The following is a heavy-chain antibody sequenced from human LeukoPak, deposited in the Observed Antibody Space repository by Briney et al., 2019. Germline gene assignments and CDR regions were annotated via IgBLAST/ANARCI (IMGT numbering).Heavy chain of an antibody. CDR3: ARDYGSRSYEYWFDP. V-gene: IGHV4-59*01. CDR1: GDSISSYY. J-gene: IGHJ5*02. D-gene: IGHD3-10*01. Sequence: SETLSLTCTVSGDSISSYYWSWIRQPPGKGLEWIGYIYYSGSTDYNPSLKSRVTISVDTSKNQFSLKLSSVTAADTAVYYCARDYGSRSYEYWFDPWGQGTLVTVSS. CDR2: IYYSGST.